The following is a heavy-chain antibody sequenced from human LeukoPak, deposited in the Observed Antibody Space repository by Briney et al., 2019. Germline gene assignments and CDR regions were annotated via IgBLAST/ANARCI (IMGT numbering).Heavy chain of an antibody. CDR1: GYTFTTYY. CDR3: ARGPYRAAAYSSRPLDY. V-gene: IGHV1-46*01. J-gene: IGHJ4*02. CDR2: INPSGGST. D-gene: IGHD6-19*01. Sequence: ASVKVSCKASGYTFTTYYMHWVRQAPGQGLEWMGVINPSGGSTGYAQKFQGRVTMTRDTSTSTVYMELSSLRSEDTAVYYCARGPYRAAAYSSRPLDYWGQGTLVAVSS.